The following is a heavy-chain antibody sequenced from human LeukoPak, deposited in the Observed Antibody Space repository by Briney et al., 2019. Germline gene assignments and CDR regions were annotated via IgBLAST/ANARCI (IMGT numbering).Heavy chain of an antibody. D-gene: IGHD6-19*01. CDR3: ARAGIAVAGDDY. Sequence: GRSLRLSCAASGFTFSDHSMNWVRQAPGKGLEWLSYISSGSSNIEYADSVKGRFTISRDNAKNSLYLQMNSLRAEDTAVYYCARAGIAVAGDDYWGQGTLSPSPQ. V-gene: IGHV3-48*04. J-gene: IGHJ4*02. CDR2: ISSGSSNI. CDR1: GFTFSDHS.